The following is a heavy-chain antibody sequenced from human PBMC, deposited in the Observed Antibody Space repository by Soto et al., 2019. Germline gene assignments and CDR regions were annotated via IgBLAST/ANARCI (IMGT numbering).Heavy chain of an antibody. CDR2: INGDGSGT. J-gene: IGHJ4*02. V-gene: IGHV3-74*01. CDR3: ARGIFGSGTANDY. CDR1: GFTFSGSW. D-gene: IGHD3-10*01. Sequence: EVQLVDSGGGLVQPGGSLRLSCAASGFTFSGSWMHWVRQAPGKGLVWVSRINGDGSGTSYADFVKGRFTISRDNAKNTLFLQMNGLRAEDTAVHYCARGIFGSGTANDYWGQGTLVTVSS.